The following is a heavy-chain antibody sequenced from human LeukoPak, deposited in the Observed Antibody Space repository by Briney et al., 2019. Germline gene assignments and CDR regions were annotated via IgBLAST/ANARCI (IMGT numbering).Heavy chain of an antibody. CDR1: GVSLSSYY. D-gene: IGHD6-19*01. J-gene: IGHJ4*02. Sequence: LGTLCLSCAVSGVSLSSYYWSWVRQPPGKGLEWVVYIYYSGSTNYNPSPTSGDSTSVDTSTNNFSLKPSPLPAADTTVYYCVRTTSGIAVSWGQGTLVTVSS. V-gene: IGHV4-59*01. CDR3: VRTTSGIAVS. CDR2: IYYSGST.